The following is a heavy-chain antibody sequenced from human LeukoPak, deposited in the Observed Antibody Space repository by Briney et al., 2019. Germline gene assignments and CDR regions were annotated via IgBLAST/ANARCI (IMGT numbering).Heavy chain of an antibody. V-gene: IGHV4-59*01. CDR1: GGSISSYY. Sequence: RPSETLSLTCTVSGGSISSYYWSWIRQPPGKGLEWTGYIYYSGSTNYNPSLKSRVTISVDTSKNQFSLKLSSVTAADTAVYYCARDVRHYYYMDVWGKGTTVTVSS. CDR2: IYYSGST. CDR3: ARDVRHYYYMDV. J-gene: IGHJ6*03.